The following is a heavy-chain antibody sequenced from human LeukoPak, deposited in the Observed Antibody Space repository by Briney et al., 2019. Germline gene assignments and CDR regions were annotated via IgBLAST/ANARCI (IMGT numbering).Heavy chain of an antibody. J-gene: IGHJ2*01. Sequence: PSETLSLTCTVSGGSISSSSYYWGWIRLPPGKGLEWIGSIYYSGSTYYNPSLKSRVTISVDTSKNQFSLKLSSVTAADTAVYYCARLGIGQWYFDLWGRGTLVTVSS. CDR2: IYYSGST. D-gene: IGHD7-27*01. V-gene: IGHV4-39*01. CDR1: GGSISSSSYY. CDR3: ARLGIGQWYFDL.